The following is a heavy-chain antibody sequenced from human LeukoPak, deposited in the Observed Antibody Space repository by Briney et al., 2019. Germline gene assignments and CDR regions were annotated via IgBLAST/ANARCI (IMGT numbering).Heavy chain of an antibody. J-gene: IGHJ4*02. D-gene: IGHD1-26*01. CDR1: GGSISSYY. CDR3: ARTHLGGATRYYFDY. CDR2: IYTSGST. V-gene: IGHV4-4*07. Sequence: PSETLSLTCTVSGGSISSYYWSWIRQSAGKGLEWIGRIYTSGSTNYNPSLKSRVTMSVDTSKNQFSLKLSSVTAADTAVYYCARTHLGGATRYYFDYWGQGTLVTVSS.